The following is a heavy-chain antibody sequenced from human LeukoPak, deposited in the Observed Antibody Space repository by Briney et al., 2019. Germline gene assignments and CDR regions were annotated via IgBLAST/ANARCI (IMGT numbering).Heavy chain of an antibody. CDR1: GFTFEEYG. J-gene: IGHJ4*02. CDR2: INWNGGST. Sequence: PGGSLRLSCAASGFTFEEYGMSWVRQAPGKGLEWVSSINWNGGSTGYADSVKGRFTISRDSAKNSLYLQMNSLRADDTALYYCARDSFSGSSLDYWGQGTLVTVSS. D-gene: IGHD1-26*01. CDR3: ARDSFSGSSLDY. V-gene: IGHV3-20*04.